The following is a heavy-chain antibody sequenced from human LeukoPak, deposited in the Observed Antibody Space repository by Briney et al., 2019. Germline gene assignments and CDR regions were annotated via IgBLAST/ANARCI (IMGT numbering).Heavy chain of an antibody. CDR3: ARAHSSSWYSAFDI. CDR2: IYSDNT. D-gene: IGHD6-13*01. CDR1: GFTVSSNS. J-gene: IGHJ3*02. V-gene: IGHV3-53*01. Sequence: GSLRLSCTVSGFTVSSNSMSWVRQAPGKGLEWVSFIYSDNTHYSDSVKGRFTISRDNSKNTLYLQMNSLRAEDTAVYYCARAHSSSWYSAFDIWGQGTMVTVSS.